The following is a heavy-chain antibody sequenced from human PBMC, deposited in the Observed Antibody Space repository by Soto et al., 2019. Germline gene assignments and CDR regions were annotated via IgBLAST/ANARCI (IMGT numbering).Heavy chain of an antibody. CDR1: GGTFSSHA. J-gene: IGHJ4*01. CDR3: ARGLRLGELSFSY. CDR2: IIPIFGTA. Sequence: QVQLVQSGAEVKKPGSSVNVSCKASGGTFSSHAISWVRQAPGQGLEWMGGIIPIFGTAKYAQNFQGRVTITADESTSTANMELSSLRSEDTAVYYCARGLRLGELSFSYWGQGTLVTVSS. D-gene: IGHD3-16*02. V-gene: IGHV1-69*01.